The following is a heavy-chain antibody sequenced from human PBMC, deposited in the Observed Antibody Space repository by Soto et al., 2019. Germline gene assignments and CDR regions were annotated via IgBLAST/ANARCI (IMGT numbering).Heavy chain of an antibody. Sequence: SVKVSCKASGFTFTSSAMQWVRQARGQRLEWIGWIVVGSGNTNYAQKFQERVTITRDMSTSTAYMELSSLRSEDTAVYYCAAAAGIVVGTDAFDIWGQGTMVT. CDR1: GFTFTSSA. CDR2: IVVGSGNT. V-gene: IGHV1-58*02. J-gene: IGHJ3*02. CDR3: AAAAGIVVGTDAFDI. D-gene: IGHD3-22*01.